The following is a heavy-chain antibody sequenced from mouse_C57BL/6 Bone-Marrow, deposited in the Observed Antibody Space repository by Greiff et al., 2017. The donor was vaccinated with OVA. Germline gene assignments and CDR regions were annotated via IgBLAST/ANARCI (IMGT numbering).Heavy chain of an antibody. CDR2: INPGSGGT. D-gene: IGHD1-1*01. CDR3: ARCYGSSAWFAY. CDR1: GYAFTNYL. Sequence: QVQLQQSGAELVRPGTSVKVSCKASGYAFTNYLIEWVKQRPGQGLEWIGVINPGSGGTNYNEKFKGKATLTADKSSSTAYMQLSSLTSEDSAVYFGARCYGSSAWFAYWGQGTLVTVSA. V-gene: IGHV1-54*01. J-gene: IGHJ3*01.